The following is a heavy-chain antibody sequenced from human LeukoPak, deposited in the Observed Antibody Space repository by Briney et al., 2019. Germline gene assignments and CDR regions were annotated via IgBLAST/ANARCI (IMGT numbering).Heavy chain of an antibody. V-gene: IGHV1-8*01. J-gene: IGHJ2*01. CDR3: ARSVRGYSYGYEAVLWYFDL. Sequence: ASVKDSCKASGYTFTSYDINWVRQATGQGLEWMGWMNPNSGNTGYAQKFQGRVTMTRNTSISTAYMELSSLRSEDTAVYYCARSVRGYSYGYEAVLWYFDLWGRGTLVTVSS. D-gene: IGHD5-18*01. CDR2: MNPNSGNT. CDR1: GYTFTSYD.